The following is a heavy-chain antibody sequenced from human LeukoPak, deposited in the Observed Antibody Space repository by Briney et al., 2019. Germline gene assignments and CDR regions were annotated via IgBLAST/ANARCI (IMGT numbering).Heavy chain of an antibody. Sequence: ETLSLTCTVSGGSISSRPYSWGWIRQPPGKGLEWIGYIYYSGSTNYNPSLKSRVTISVDTSKNQFSLKLSSVTAADTAVYYCARRGTMVRGALSGWFDPWGQGTLVTVSS. V-gene: IGHV4-61*05. CDR2: IYYSGST. D-gene: IGHD3-10*01. CDR3: ARRGTMVRGALSGWFDP. J-gene: IGHJ5*02. CDR1: GGSISSRPYS.